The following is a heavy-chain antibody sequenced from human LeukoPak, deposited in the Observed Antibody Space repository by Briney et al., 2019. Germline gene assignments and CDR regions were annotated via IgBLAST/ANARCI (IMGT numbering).Heavy chain of an antibody. CDR1: GFTFSDYY. Sequence: GGSLRLSCAASGFTFSDYYMSWIRQAPGKGLEWVSYISGSGSTIYYADSVKGRFTISRDNAKNSLYLQMNSLRAEDTAVYYCARDFMGATTGVDAFDIWGQGTMVTVSS. J-gene: IGHJ3*02. V-gene: IGHV3-11*04. D-gene: IGHD1-26*01. CDR3: ARDFMGATTGVDAFDI. CDR2: ISGSGSTI.